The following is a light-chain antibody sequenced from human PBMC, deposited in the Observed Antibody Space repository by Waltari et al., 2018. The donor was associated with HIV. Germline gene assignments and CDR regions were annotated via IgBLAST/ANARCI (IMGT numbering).Light chain of an antibody. J-gene: IGLJ2*01. CDR3: CSYAGSSTVV. Sequence: QSALTQPAFVSGSPGQLITIFCTGTRSDVGSYNLVSWYQQHPGKAPKLMIYEVSKRPSGVSNRFSGSKSGNTASLTISGLQAEDEADYYCCSYAGSSTVVFGGGTKLTVL. CDR1: RSDVGSYNL. CDR2: EVS. V-gene: IGLV2-23*02.